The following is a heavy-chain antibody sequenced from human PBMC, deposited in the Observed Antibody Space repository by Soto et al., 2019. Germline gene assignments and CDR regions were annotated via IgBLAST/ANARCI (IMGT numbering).Heavy chain of an antibody. J-gene: IGHJ4*02. Sequence: QITLKESGPTLVKPTQTLTLTCTFSGFSLSTTGVGVGWIRQPPGKAPEWLALIYWDDDKRYSPSLKSRLAITKDTSKNQVVLTMTNMGPVDTATYYCTHGSGPAVMVDYWGQGTLVTVSS. D-gene: IGHD2-2*01. CDR3: THGSGPAVMVDY. CDR2: IYWDDDK. V-gene: IGHV2-5*02. CDR1: GFSLSTTGVG.